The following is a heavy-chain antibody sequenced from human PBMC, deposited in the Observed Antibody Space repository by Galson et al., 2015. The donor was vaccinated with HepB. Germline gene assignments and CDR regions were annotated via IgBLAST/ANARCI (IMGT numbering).Heavy chain of an antibody. J-gene: IGHJ5*02. CDR3: AKIDYGDYPVGWFDP. CDR1: GFTFSSYG. Sequence: SLRLSCAASGFTFSSYGMHWVRQAPGKGLEWVAFIRYDGSNKYYADSVKGRFTISRDNSKNTLYLQMNSLRAEDTAVYYCAKIDYGDYPVGWFDPWGQGTLVTVSS. V-gene: IGHV3-30*02. CDR2: IRYDGSNK. D-gene: IGHD4-17*01.